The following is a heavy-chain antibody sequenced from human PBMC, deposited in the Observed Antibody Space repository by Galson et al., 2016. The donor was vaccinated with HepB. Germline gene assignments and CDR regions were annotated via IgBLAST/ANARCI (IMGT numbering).Heavy chain of an antibody. D-gene: IGHD5-12*01. CDR1: GYTFTTYD. Sequence: SVKVSCKASGYTFTTYDMYWVRQAPGQRLEWMGWINAANGDTKYSQKLQGRGTITWDTSANTAYMELSSLRSEATAVYYCARGHIVATVDYYYYGLDVWGQGTTVTVSS. CDR3: ARGHIVATVDYYYYGLDV. CDR2: INAANGDT. V-gene: IGHV1-3*01. J-gene: IGHJ6*02.